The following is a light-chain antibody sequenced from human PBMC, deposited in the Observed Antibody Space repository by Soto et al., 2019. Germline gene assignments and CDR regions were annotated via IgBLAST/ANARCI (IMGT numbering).Light chain of an antibody. CDR2: ASS. Sequence: DIQMTQSPSTLSASVGDRFTITCRASQGIGTYLVWYQQKRGKAPTVLIYASSALQTGVPSRFSGTGSGTDFSLTISSLHPEDVATYYCQQVDSYPRTFGQGTKVDIK. CDR3: QQVDSYPRT. CDR1: QGIGTY. V-gene: IGKV1-9*01. J-gene: IGKJ1*01.